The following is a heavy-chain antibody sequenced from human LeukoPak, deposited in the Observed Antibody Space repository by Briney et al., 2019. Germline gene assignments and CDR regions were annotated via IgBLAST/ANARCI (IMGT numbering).Heavy chain of an antibody. D-gene: IGHD6-6*01. J-gene: IGHJ4*02. V-gene: IGHV3-23*01. CDR2: FSGTGEIT. CDR1: GFTFSSYS. CDR3: AKHPRLVRYFDS. Sequence: PGGSLRLSCAASGFTFSSYSMSWVRQAPGKGLEWVSTFSGTGEITYYADSVKGRFTISRDNSKNTLYLQMTSLSAEDTARYYCAKHPRLVRYFDSRGQGTLVTVSS.